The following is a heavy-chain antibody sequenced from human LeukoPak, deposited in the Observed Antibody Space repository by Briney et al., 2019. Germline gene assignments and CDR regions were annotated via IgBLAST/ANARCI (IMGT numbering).Heavy chain of an antibody. J-gene: IGHJ4*02. V-gene: IGHV1-18*01. CDR1: GYTFSSYG. D-gene: IGHD3-22*01. Sequence: ASVKVSCKASGYTFSSYGISWVRQAPGQGLEWMAWISAYNGKTNFARKFRGRVTMTTDTSTSTAYMELRSLRSDDTAIYYCARDRNPYYDGSGYGYCWGQGTLVTVSS. CDR3: ARDRNPYYDGSGYGYC. CDR2: ISAYNGKT.